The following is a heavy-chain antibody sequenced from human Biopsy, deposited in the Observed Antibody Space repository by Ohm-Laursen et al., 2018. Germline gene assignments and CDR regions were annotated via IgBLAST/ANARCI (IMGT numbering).Heavy chain of an antibody. V-gene: IGHV3-11*01. Sequence: SLRLSCAASGFPVSDYHVSWIRQAPGRGLEWVSDINSSGSTKYHAESVKGRFTISRDNAMNSVYLQMNSLRGEDTAVYYCARAVGIAAAPIDYWGQGTLVTVSS. CDR1: GFPVSDYH. J-gene: IGHJ4*02. CDR3: ARAVGIAAAPIDY. D-gene: IGHD2-15*01. CDR2: INSSGSTK.